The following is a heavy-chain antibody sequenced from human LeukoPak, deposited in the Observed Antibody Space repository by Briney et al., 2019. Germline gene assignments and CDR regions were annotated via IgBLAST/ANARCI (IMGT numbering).Heavy chain of an antibody. Sequence: GGSLRLSCAASGFTFSSYAISWVRQAPGKGLEWVSAISGSGGSTYYADSVKGRFTISRDNSKNTLYLQMNSLRAEDTAVYYCAKHTHVLRFLEWLLHYYGMDVWGQGTTVTVSS. CDR2: ISGSGGST. J-gene: IGHJ6*02. CDR1: GFTFSSYA. D-gene: IGHD3-3*01. V-gene: IGHV3-23*01. CDR3: AKHTHVLRFLEWLLHYYGMDV.